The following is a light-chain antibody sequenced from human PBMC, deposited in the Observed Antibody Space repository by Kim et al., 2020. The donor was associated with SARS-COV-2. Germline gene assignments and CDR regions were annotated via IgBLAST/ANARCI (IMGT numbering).Light chain of an antibody. CDR3: QVWDSSGDHPV. Sequence: APAKTGRITGGGNNIGSKSVHWYQQRPGQAPVLVIYYESDRPSGIPERISGSNSGHTATLTISRVEAGDGADYYCQVWDSSGDHPVFGGGTQLTVL. CDR2: YES. CDR1: NIGSKS. V-gene: IGLV3-21*04. J-gene: IGLJ3*02.